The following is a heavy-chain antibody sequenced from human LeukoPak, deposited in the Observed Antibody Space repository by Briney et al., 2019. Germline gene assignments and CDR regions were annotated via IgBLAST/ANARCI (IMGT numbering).Heavy chain of an antibody. CDR1: GGSISSNSYY. Sequence: SETLSLTCTVSGGSISSNSYYWGWIRQPPGKGLEWIGSIYYSGSTYYNPSPKSRVTISVDTSKNQFSLKLSSVTAADTAVYHCARLLYCFNGVCFNWFDPWGQGTLVTVSS. CDR3: ARLLYCFNGVCFNWFDP. V-gene: IGHV4-39*01. J-gene: IGHJ5*02. D-gene: IGHD2-8*01. CDR2: IYYSGST.